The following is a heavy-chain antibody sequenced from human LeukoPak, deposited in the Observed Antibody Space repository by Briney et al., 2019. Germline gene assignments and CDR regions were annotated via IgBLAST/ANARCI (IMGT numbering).Heavy chain of an antibody. CDR2: IYYSGST. CDR3: ARRGIAVAGIDAFDI. CDR1: GGSISSGDYY. D-gene: IGHD6-19*01. J-gene: IGHJ3*02. Sequence: SETLSLTCTVSGGSISSGDYYWSWIRQPPGKGLEWIGYIYYSGSTYYNPSLKSRVTISVDTSKNQFSLKLSSVTAADTAVYYCARRGIAVAGIDAFDIWGQGTMVTVSS. V-gene: IGHV4-30-4*01.